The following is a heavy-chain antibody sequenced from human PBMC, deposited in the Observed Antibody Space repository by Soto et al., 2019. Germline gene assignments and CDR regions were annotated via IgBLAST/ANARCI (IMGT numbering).Heavy chain of an antibody. CDR3: ARGGEKYYYDSSGYYYQFDY. V-gene: IGHV1-69*13. Sequence: SVKVSCKGSGGTFSSDAIVWVRQAPGQGLEWMGGIIPIFGTANYAQKFQGRVTITADESTSTAYMELSSLRSEDTAVYYCARGGEKYYYDSSGYYYQFDYWGQGTLVTVSS. CDR1: GGTFSSDA. CDR2: IIPIFGTA. D-gene: IGHD3-22*01. J-gene: IGHJ4*02.